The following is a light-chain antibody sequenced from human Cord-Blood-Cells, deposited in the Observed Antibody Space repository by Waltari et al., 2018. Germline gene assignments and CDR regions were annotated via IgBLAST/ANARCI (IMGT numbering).Light chain of an antibody. Sequence: QSALTQPRSVSGSPGQSVTISCTGTSSDVGGYNYVSWYQQHPGKAPKLMIYDVSKRPSGVPDRFSGSTSGTPASLTISGLQAEDEADYYCCSYAGSYTFWVFGGGTKLTVL. CDR3: CSYAGSYTFWV. V-gene: IGLV2-11*01. CDR1: SSDVGGYNY. CDR2: DVS. J-gene: IGLJ3*02.